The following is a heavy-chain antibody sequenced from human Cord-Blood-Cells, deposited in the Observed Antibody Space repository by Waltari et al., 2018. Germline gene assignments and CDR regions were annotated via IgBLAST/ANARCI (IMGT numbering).Heavy chain of an antibody. Sequence: QVQLQESGPGLVKPSETLSLTCTVSGGSVSSGSYYWSWIRQPPGKGLEWIGYIYYSGSTNYNPSLKSRVTISVDTSKNQFSLKLSSVTAADTAVYYCARDREDAFDIWGQGTMVTVSS. V-gene: IGHV4-61*01. CDR1: GGSVSSGSYY. CDR2: IYYSGST. J-gene: IGHJ3*02. CDR3: ARDREDAFDI. D-gene: IGHD1-26*01.